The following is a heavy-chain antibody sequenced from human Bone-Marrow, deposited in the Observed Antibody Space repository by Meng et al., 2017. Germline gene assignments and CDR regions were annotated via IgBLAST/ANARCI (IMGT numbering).Heavy chain of an antibody. V-gene: IGHV1-2*02. Sequence: ASVKVSCKASGYTFSDYSMHWLRQAPGQGLEWMGWINPDSGDTNYALRVQGRVTMTRDTSISTAYMELSRLRSDDTALYYCARVMRPLNSGYTGYDFDYWGQGTLVTVSS. D-gene: IGHD5-12*01. CDR2: INPDSGDT. CDR3: ARVMRPLNSGYTGYDFDY. CDR1: GYTFSDYS. J-gene: IGHJ4*02.